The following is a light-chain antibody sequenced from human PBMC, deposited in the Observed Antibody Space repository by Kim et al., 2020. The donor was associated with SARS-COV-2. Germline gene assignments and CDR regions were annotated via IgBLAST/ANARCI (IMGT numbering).Light chain of an antibody. CDR1: SLRSYY. CDR3: NSRDSNDNVV. Sequence: VALGQTVRITCQGDSLRSYYATWYQQKPGQAPILVIYGKNNRPSGIPDRFSGSSLGNTASLTITGTQAGDEADYYCNSRDSNDNVVFGGGTQLPS. CDR2: GKN. J-gene: IGLJ2*01. V-gene: IGLV3-19*01.